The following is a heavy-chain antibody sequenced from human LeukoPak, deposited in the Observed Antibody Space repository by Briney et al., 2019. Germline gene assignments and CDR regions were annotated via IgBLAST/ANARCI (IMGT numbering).Heavy chain of an antibody. CDR1: GGSISSYY. Sequence: PSETLSLTCTVSGGSISSYYWSWIRQPPGKGLEWIGYINYSGSTNYNPSLKSRVTISVDTSKKQLSLKLSSVTAADTAVYYCATFDYGGNWGFDYWGQGTLVTVSS. J-gene: IGHJ4*02. V-gene: IGHV4-59*01. CDR2: INYSGST. D-gene: IGHD4-23*01. CDR3: ATFDYGGNWGFDY.